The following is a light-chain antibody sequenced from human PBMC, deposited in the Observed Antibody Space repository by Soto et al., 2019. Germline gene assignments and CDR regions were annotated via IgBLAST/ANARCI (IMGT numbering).Light chain of an antibody. CDR1: QSISDT. J-gene: IGKJ1*01. CDR3: QKYNNWPWT. Sequence: EIVMTQSPATLSVSPGGRATLSCRASQSISDTLAWYQQKPGQAPRLLIYGASARATGFPARFSGSGSGTDFTLTISSLQSEDFAVYYCQKYNNWPWTFGQGTKGDIK. V-gene: IGKV3-15*01. CDR2: GAS.